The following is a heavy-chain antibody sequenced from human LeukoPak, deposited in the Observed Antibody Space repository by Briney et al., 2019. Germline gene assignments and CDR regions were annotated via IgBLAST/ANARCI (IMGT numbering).Heavy chain of an antibody. D-gene: IGHD2-21*01. CDR3: ARGIGRVMFSSGRFDP. V-gene: IGHV4-39*01. CDR2: IYYSGST. CDR1: GGSISSSSYY. J-gene: IGHJ5*02. Sequence: SETLSLTCTVSGGSISSSSYYWGWIRQPPGKGLEWIGSIYYSGSTYYNPSLKSRVTISVDTSKNQFSLKLSSVTAADTAVYYCARGIGRVMFSSGRFDPWGQGTLVTVSS.